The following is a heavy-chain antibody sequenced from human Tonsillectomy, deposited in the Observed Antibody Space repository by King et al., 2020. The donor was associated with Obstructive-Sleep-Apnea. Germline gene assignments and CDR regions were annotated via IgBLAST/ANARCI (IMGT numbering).Heavy chain of an antibody. V-gene: IGHV3-7*01. D-gene: IGHD2-15*01. J-gene: IGHJ5*02. CDR2: IQEDGSEK. CDR3: AGCYSGGSGYGGEFDP. CDR1: GFTFSGYW. Sequence: VQLVESGGGLVQPGGSLRLSCAASGFTFSGYWMTWVRQAPGKGLEWVANIQEDGSEKYYVDSVKGRFTISRDNAKNSLYLQMNSLRAEATAGYYCAGCYSGGSGYGGEFDPWGQGALVTVSS.